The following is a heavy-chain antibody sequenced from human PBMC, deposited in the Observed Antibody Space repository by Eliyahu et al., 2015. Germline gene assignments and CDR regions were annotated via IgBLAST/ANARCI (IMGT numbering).Heavy chain of an antibody. CDR1: GXTLSNVV. D-gene: IGHD3-3*01. J-gene: IGHJ4*02. CDR2: LIPVFGTP. CDR3: ATSAGFWSQFDY. Sequence: QVQLLQSGAEVKEPGSSVTVSCKASGXTLSNVVFSWVRQAPGQGLEWMGGLIPVFGTPQYAQKFRGRVSITIDRSTNTHYMELSRLTSEDTATYYCATSAGFWSQFDYWGQGTLVTVST. V-gene: IGHV1-69*06.